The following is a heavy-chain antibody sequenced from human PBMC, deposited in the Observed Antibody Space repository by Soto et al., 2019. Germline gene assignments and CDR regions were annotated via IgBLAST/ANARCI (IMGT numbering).Heavy chain of an antibody. CDR3: AHRYGGNYYRWYCDS. J-gene: IGHJ4*02. V-gene: IGHV2-5*01. D-gene: IGHD1-26*01. CDR1: GFSLCTSGAG. Sequence: QITLKETGPTLVKPTQTLTVTCTFSGFSLCTSGAGVGWIRQSPGKAPEWLALISWKDEKRYNPGLKSRLTITNDTSKTQEVLTMTDLDPVDTATYFCAHRYGGNYYRWYCDSCGQGTLVTVSS. CDR2: ISWKDEK.